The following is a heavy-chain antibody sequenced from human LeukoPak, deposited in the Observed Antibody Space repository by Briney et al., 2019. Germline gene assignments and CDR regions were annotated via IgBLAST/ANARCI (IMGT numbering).Heavy chain of an antibody. CDR3: AKKHDYGDYVAFDI. V-gene: IGHV4-30-4*01. D-gene: IGHD4-17*01. Sequence: SQTLSLTCTVSGGSISSGDYYWSWIRQPPGKGLEWIGYIYYSGSTYHNPSLKSRVTISVDTSKNQFSLKLSSVTAADTAVYYCAKKHDYGDYVAFDIWAKGQWSPSLQ. CDR1: GGSISSGDYY. J-gene: IGHJ3*02. CDR2: IYYSGST.